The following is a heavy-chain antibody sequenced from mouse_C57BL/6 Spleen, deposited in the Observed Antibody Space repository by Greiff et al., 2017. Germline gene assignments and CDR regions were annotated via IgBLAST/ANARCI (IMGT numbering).Heavy chain of an antibody. CDR1: GFTFSDYY. J-gene: IGHJ2*01. CDR2: INYDGSST. V-gene: IGHV5-16*01. CDR3: ARFRLRRGALDY. Sequence: EVHLVESEGGLVQPGSSMKLSCTASGFTFSDYYMAWVRQVPEKGLEWVANINYDGSSTYYLDSLKSRFIISRDNAKNILYLQMSSLKSEDTATYYCARFRLRRGALDYWGQGTTLTVSS. D-gene: IGHD2-4*01.